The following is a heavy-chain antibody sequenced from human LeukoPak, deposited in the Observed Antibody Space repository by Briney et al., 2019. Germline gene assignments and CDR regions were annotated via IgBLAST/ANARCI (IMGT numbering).Heavy chain of an antibody. V-gene: IGHV3-30*04. D-gene: IGHD6-19*01. Sequence: GRSPRLSCTASGFTFRSSAMHWVRQAPGKGLEWVAVISYDGVNTYFADSVKGRFTISRDNSKNTLFLQVSSLRHEDTAVYFCARDLGLAVASSWGGLDYWGQGTLVTVSS. CDR3: ARDLGLAVASSWGGLDY. CDR1: GFTFRSSA. CDR2: ISYDGVNT. J-gene: IGHJ4*02.